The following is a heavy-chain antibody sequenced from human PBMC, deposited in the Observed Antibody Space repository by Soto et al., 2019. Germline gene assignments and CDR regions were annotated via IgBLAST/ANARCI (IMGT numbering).Heavy chain of an antibody. CDR3: ASHRDNWTPVLFDY. J-gene: IGHJ4*02. Sequence: PGESLKISCKGSGYSFTSYWIGWVRQMPGKGLEWMGIIYPGDSDTRYSPSFQGQVTISADKSISTAYLQWSSLKASDTAMYYCASHRDNWTPVLFDYCGQRSLVIVSS. V-gene: IGHV5-51*01. CDR2: IYPGDSDT. D-gene: IGHD1-20*01. CDR1: GYSFTSYW.